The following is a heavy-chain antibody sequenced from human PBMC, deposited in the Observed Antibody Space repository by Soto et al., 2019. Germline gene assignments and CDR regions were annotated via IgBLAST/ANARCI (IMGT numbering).Heavy chain of an antibody. CDR1: GYTFTSYY. D-gene: IGHD6-13*01. J-gene: IGHJ4*02. V-gene: IGHV1-46*01. CDR2: INPSGGST. CDR3: ARDPGIAAAGNGGAFFDY. Sequence: ASVKVSCKAPGYTFTSYYMHWVRQAPGQGLEWMGIINPSGGSTSYAQKFQGRVTMTRDTSTSTVYMELSSLRSEDTAVYYCARDPGIAAAGNGGAFFDYWGQGTLVTVSS.